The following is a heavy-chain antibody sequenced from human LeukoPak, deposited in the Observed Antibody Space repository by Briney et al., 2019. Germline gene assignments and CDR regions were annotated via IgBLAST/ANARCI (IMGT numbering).Heavy chain of an antibody. V-gene: IGHV4-39*07. CDR2: IYYGGSP. Sequence: PSETLSLTCNVSGGSISTTTNSWGWAWIRQRPTKGLEWIGSIYYGGSPYYTSSLKSRVTISVDTSKNQFSLKLTSVAAADTAMYYCTRDMEYPGAGFDYWGQGIPVTVSS. CDR1: GGSISTTTNS. J-gene: IGHJ4*02. CDR3: TRDMEYPGAGFDY. D-gene: IGHD3-3*01.